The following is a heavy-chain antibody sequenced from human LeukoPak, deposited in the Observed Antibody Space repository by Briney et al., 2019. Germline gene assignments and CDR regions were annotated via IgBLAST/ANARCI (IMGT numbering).Heavy chain of an antibody. CDR2: ISHSGST. D-gene: IGHD3-22*01. V-gene: IGHV4-38-2*02. Sequence: SETLSLTCTVSGYSISSGFHWGWIRQPPGTGLEWLGYISHSGSTYYNPSLKSRVTISIDTSTNQFSLKLSSVTAADTAVYYCARRPTVIAFDYWGQGALVTVSS. CDR1: GYSISSGFH. CDR3: ARRPTVIAFDY. J-gene: IGHJ4*02.